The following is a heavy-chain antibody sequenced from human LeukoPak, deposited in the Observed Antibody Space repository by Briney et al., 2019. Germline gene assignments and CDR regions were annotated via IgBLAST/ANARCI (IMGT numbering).Heavy chain of an antibody. V-gene: IGHV3-30*02. CDR3: AKENCSSTSCYTGGYDAFDI. CDR1: GFTFSSYG. D-gene: IGHD2-2*02. J-gene: IGHJ3*02. CDR2: IWYGGSNK. Sequence: HPGGSLRLSCAASGFTFSSYGMHWVRQAPGKGLEWVAVIWYGGSNKYYADSVKGRFTISRDNSKNTLYLQMNSLRAEDTAVYYCAKENCSSTSCYTGGYDAFDIWGQGTMVAVSS.